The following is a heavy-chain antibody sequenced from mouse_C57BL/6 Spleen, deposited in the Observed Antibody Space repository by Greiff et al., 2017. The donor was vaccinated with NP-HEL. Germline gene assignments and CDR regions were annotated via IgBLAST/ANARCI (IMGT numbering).Heavy chain of an antibody. CDR1: GYTFTSYT. CDR2: INPSSGYT. V-gene: IGHV1-4*01. CDR3: AWRGNFYFDD. D-gene: IGHD2-1*01. Sequence: VQLQQSGADLARPGASVKMSCKASGYTFTSYTMHWVKQRPGQGLEWIGYINPSSGYTKYNQKFNVKATFTADKSSSTAYMQLSSLTSEDSAVYYCAWRGNFYFDDWGQGTTVTVSS. J-gene: IGHJ2*01.